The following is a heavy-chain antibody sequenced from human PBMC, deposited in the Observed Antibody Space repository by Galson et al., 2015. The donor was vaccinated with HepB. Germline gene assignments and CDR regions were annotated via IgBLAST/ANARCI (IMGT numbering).Heavy chain of an antibody. CDR3: ASHIY. Sequence: SLRLSCAASGFTFSIYTMYWVRQPPGKGLEWVALISHGGFNKYYADSVKGRFTISRDNSKNTLYLQTNSLRTDDTAVYYCASHIYWGQGTLVTVSS. V-gene: IGHV3-30*04. J-gene: IGHJ4*02. CDR2: ISHGGFNK. CDR1: GFTFSIYT.